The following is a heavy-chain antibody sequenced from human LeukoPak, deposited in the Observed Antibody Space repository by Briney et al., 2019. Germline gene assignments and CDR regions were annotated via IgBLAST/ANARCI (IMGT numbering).Heavy chain of an antibody. D-gene: IGHD6-19*01. Sequence: AGGSLRLSCAASGFTLSSYGMHWVRQAPGKGLEWVAVIWYGGSNKYYADSVKGRFTISRDNSKNTLYLQMNSLRAEDTAVYYCAKDRAVAGSYYYYGMDVWGQGTTVTVPS. CDR2: IWYGGSNK. V-gene: IGHV3-30*02. CDR1: GFTLSSYG. CDR3: AKDRAVAGSYYYYGMDV. J-gene: IGHJ6*02.